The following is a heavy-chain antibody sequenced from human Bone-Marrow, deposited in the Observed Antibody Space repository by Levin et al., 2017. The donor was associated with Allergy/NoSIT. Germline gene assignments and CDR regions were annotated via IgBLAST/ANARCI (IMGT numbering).Heavy chain of an antibody. V-gene: IGHV3-48*03. CDR2: ISSSGTTI. J-gene: IGHJ3*01. D-gene: IGHD3-9*01. CDR3: ASDSRVTITFDF. CDR1: GFIFNSYE. Sequence: GESLKISCAASGFIFNSYEMNWVRQAPGKGLEWVSYISSSGTTIYYADSVRGRFIISRDNAKNSLYLQMNSLRAEDTAVYYCASDSRVTITFDFWGQGTMVTVSS.